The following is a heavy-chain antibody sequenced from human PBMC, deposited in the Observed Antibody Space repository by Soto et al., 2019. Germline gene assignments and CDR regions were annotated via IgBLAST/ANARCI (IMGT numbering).Heavy chain of an antibody. CDR2: ISWNSGSI. D-gene: IGHD5-12*01. V-gene: IGHV3-9*01. CDR3: APEGYGHNYPLGY. CDR1: GFTFDDYA. J-gene: IGHJ4*02. Sequence: PGGSLRLSCAASGFTFDDYAMHWVRQAPGKGLEWVSGISWNSGSIGYADSVKGRFTISRDNAKNSLYLQMNSLRAEDTALYYCAPEGYGHNYPLGYWGQGTLVTVSS.